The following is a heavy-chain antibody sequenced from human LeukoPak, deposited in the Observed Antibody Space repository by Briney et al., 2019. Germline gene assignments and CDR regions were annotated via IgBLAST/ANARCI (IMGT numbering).Heavy chain of an antibody. Sequence: SETLSLTCAVYGGSFSGYYWSWIRQPPGKGLEWIRYIYYSGSTNYNPSLKSRLTISLDTSKRQFSLKLSSVTAADTAVYYCARVMVRGGAFDIWGQGTMVTVFS. V-gene: IGHV4-59*01. J-gene: IGHJ3*02. CDR1: GGSFSGYY. CDR2: IYYSGST. CDR3: ARVMVRGGAFDI. D-gene: IGHD3-10*01.